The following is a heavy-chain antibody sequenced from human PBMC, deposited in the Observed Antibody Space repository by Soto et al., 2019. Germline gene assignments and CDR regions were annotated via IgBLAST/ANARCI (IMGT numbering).Heavy chain of an antibody. Sequence: SETLSLTCTVSGGSISSGDYYWSWIRQPPGKGLEWIGYIYYSGSTNYNPSLKSRVTISVDTSKNQFSLKLSSVTAADTAVYYCARHGENGSSWYEFGYYYYGMDVSGQGTTVTVSS. J-gene: IGHJ6*02. CDR2: IYYSGST. V-gene: IGHV4-30-4*01. D-gene: IGHD6-13*01. CDR3: ARHGENGSSWYEFGYYYYGMDV. CDR1: GGSISSGDYY.